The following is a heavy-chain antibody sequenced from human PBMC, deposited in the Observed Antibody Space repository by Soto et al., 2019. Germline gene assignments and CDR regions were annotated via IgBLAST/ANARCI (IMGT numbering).Heavy chain of an antibody. V-gene: IGHV4-61*01. Sequence: PSETLSLTCTVSGGSVSSGSYYWSWIRQPPGKGLEWIGYIFSSGSTNYNPSLKSRATISVDMSKNQFSLKLSSVTAADTAVYYCGRGPPPSLLWLGGGGGPTRDFDYWGQGTLVTVSS. CDR2: IFSSGST. CDR1: GGSVSSGSYY. D-gene: IGHD3-10*01. J-gene: IGHJ4*02. CDR3: GRGPPPSLLWLGGGGGPTRDFDY.